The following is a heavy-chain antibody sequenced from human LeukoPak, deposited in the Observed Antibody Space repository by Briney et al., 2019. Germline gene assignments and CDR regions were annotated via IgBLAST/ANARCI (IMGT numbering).Heavy chain of an antibody. CDR3: ARLEMYDDYGEDV. CDR1: GFTFNTYG. J-gene: IGHJ3*01. Sequence: GGSLRLSCAASGFTFNTYGMNWFRQAPGRGLEWVSYINSVGGTTLYGDSVKGRFTISRDNANNTLYLQMNSLRAEDAATYYCARLEMYDDYGEDVWGHGTLVAVSS. D-gene: IGHD3-16*01. V-gene: IGHV3-48*03. CDR2: INSVGGTT.